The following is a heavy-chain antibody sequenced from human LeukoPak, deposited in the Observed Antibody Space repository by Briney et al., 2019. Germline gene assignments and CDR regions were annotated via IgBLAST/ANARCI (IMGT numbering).Heavy chain of an antibody. CDR3: ARDMDDIVVVPAAIGGFDY. J-gene: IGHJ4*02. D-gene: IGHD2-2*02. V-gene: IGHV3-30-3*01. CDR2: ISYDGSNK. Sequence: PGGSLRLSCAASGFTFSSYAMHWVRQAPGKGLEWVAVISYDGSNKYYADSVKGRFTISRDNSKNTLYLQMNSLRAEDTAVYYCARDMDDIVVVPAAIGGFDYWGQGTLVTVSS. CDR1: GFTFSSYA.